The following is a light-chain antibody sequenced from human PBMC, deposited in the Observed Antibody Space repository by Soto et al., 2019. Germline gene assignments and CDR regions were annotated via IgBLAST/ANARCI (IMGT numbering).Light chain of an antibody. CDR2: GAS. J-gene: IGKJ2*01. V-gene: IGKV3-20*01. CDR3: QQYGRSPPFT. Sequence: EIVLTQSPGTLSLSPGERATLSCRASQSVSSTYIAWYQQNPGQAPRLLIYGASSRATGIQDRFSGSGSGTDFTLTISRLEPEYFAVYFCQQYGRSPPFTFGQGTKVEIK. CDR1: QSVSSTY.